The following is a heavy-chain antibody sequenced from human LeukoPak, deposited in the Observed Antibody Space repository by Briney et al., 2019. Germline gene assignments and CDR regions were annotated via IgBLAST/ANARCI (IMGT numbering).Heavy chain of an antibody. CDR3: ARVGPYRGTIEDVNYYYYYMHV. Sequence: PSETLTLTCAVYGESFSGFYWRWIRQPTGKGLEWIGEINHSGSTNYHRSLKSRVTISVDTSKNHFSLKLSSVAAADTAVYYCARVGPYRGTIEDVNYYYYYMHVWGKGTTVSVSS. J-gene: IGHJ6*03. CDR1: GESFSGFY. V-gene: IGHV4-34*01. CDR2: INHSGST. D-gene: IGHD3-3*01.